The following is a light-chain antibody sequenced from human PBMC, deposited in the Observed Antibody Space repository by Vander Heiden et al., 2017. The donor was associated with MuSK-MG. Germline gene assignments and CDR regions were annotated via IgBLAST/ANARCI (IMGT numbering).Light chain of an antibody. CDR1: SLRSSY. Sequence: SSELTQDPAVSVALGQTVRITCQGDSLRSSYASWYQQKPGQAPVLVIYGKNNRTSGIPDRFSGSSSGNTASLTITGAPAEDEADYYCNSRDSSGNHLNVVFGGGTKLTVL. CDR3: NSRDSSGNHLNVV. J-gene: IGLJ2*01. CDR2: GKN. V-gene: IGLV3-19*01.